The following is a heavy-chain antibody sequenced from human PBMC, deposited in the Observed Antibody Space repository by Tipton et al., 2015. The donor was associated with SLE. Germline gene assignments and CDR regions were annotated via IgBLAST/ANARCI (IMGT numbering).Heavy chain of an antibody. CDR1: GFTFSSYW. CDR2: IKQDGSEK. J-gene: IGHJ1*01. V-gene: IGHV3-7*01. CDR3: ASQLRYSSSWSGDFQH. D-gene: IGHD6-13*01. Sequence: GSLRLSCAASGFTFSSYWMSWVRQAPGKGLEWVANIKQDGSEKYYVDSVKGRFTISRDNAKNSLYLQMNSLRAEDTAVYYCASQLRYSSSWSGDFQHWGQGTLVTVSS.